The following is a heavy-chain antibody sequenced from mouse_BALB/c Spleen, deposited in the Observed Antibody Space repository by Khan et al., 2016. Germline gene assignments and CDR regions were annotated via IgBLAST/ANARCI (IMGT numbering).Heavy chain of an antibody. CDR2: INPDSYTI. V-gene: IGHV4-1*02. J-gene: IGHJ3*01. CDR3: ARAVYYGYLAY. Sequence: EVKLLESGGGLVHPGGSLKLSCAASGFAFSRYWMSWVRQAPGKGLEWIGEINPDSYTINYTPSLKDKFIISRDNAKNTLYLQMSKVRSEDTALYYCARAVYYGYLAYWGQGTLVTVSA. CDR1: GFAFSRYW. D-gene: IGHD1-1*01.